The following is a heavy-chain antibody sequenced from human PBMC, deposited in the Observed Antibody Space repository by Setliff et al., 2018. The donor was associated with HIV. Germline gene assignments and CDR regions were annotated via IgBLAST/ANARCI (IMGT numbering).Heavy chain of an antibody. CDR3: ARGRNYDSSGYGDYYYYMDV. Sequence: SVKVSCKASGGTFSSYAISWVRQAPGQGLEWMGGNIPVIGTANYAQKFQGRVTVTADESTSTAYMQLSSLRSDDTAVYYCARGRNYDSSGYGDYYYYMDVWGKGTTVTVSS. CDR2: NIPVIGTA. D-gene: IGHD3-22*01. CDR1: GGTFSSYA. J-gene: IGHJ6*03. V-gene: IGHV1-69*13.